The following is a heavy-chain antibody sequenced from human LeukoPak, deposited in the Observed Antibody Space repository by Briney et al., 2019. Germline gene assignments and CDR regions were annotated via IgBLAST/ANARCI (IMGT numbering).Heavy chain of an antibody. CDR2: IYHSGST. J-gene: IGHJ5*02. D-gene: IGHD4-17*01. V-gene: IGHV4-30-2*01. Sequence: SQTLSLTCAVSGGSISSGGYSWSWIRQPPGKGLEWIGYIYHSGSTYYNPSLKSRVTISVDRSKNQFSLKLSSVTAADTAVYYCARDFYGDYHWGQGTLVTVSS. CDR1: GGSISSGGYS. CDR3: ARDFYGDYH.